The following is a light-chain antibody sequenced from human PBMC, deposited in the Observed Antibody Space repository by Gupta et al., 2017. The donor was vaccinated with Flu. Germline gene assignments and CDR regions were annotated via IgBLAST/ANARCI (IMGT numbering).Light chain of an antibody. J-gene: IGKJ2*01. V-gene: IGKV1-39*01. CDR2: SAS. Sequence: DIQMTQSPSSLSASVGDRVTITCRASQSISTYLNWYQQKPGKAPKLLIFSASALQGGVPSRFSGSGSGTDFTTTISGLQPDEFATYYCQQKDSIPLTFGQGTKVETK. CDR3: QQKDSIPLT. CDR1: QSISTY.